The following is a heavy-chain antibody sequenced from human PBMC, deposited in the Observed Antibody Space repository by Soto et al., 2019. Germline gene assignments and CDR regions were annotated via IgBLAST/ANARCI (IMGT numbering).Heavy chain of an antibody. V-gene: IGHV4-34*01. Sequence: QVQLQQWGAGLLKPSETLSLTCAVYGWSFRGYYWTWIRQPPGTGLEWIGEINHSGSTNYNPSLKCRVTLSVDTSQNQFSLKRTSVTAADTAVYYCARDKITGLFDYWGQGTLVTVSS. CDR2: INHSGST. D-gene: IGHD2-8*02. CDR1: GWSFRGYY. J-gene: IGHJ4*02. CDR3: ARDKITGLFDY.